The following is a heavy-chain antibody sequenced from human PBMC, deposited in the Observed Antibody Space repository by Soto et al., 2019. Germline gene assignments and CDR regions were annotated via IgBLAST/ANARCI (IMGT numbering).Heavy chain of an antibody. CDR1: GFTFSRHA. CDR3: AKVSSSWYAGFFDL. V-gene: IGHV3-23*01. Sequence: EVQLLESGGGLVQPGGSLRLSCTASGFTFSRHAMTWVRQAPGKGLEWVSGLSDSGGSIYYADSVKGRFTISRDNSMNTLSLQMNTLRAEDTAVYYGAKVSSSWYAGFFDLWGQGTLVTVSS. CDR2: LSDSGGSI. D-gene: IGHD6-13*01. J-gene: IGHJ4*02.